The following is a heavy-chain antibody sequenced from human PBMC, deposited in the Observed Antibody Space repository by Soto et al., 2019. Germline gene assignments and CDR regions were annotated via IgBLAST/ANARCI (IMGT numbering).Heavy chain of an antibody. CDR2: IGNKGENYVT. V-gene: IGHV3-73*01. Sequence: EVQLVESGGDLVQPGGSLKLSCAASGFRFSDSAMHWVRQASGKGLEWVGRIGNKGENYVTTYGPSVKGRFIISLDDLRNTAQLHMRSLRTEDTAIYSRTKFSGTSSDPAALGPGNLVNVTS. CDR1: GFRFSDSA. D-gene: IGHD1-26*01. CDR3: TKFSGTSSDPAA. J-gene: IGHJ5*02.